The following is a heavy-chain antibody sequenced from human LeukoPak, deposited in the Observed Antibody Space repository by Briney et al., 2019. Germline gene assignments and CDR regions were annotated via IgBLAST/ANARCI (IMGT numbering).Heavy chain of an antibody. D-gene: IGHD3-16*01. CDR2: ITGSGGST. V-gene: IGHV3-23*01. CDR3: AKDDGLIMFSS. CDR1: GFSFSNYG. J-gene: IGHJ5*02. Sequence: GGSLRLSCAASGFSFSNYGMNWVRQAPGKGLEWVSGITGSGGSTYYAGSVKGRFTISRDNSKNTLYLQVNSLRAEDTAVYYCAKDDGLIMFSSWGQGALVTVSS.